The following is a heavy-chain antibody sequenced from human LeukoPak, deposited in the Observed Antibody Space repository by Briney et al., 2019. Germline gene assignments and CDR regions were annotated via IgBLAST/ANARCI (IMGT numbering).Heavy chain of an antibody. J-gene: IGHJ5*02. V-gene: IGHV1-2*02. Sequence: ASVKVSCKASGYTFTGYYMHWVRQAPGQGLEWMGWINPDSGGTNYAQKFQGRVTMTRDTSISTAYMELSRLRSDDTAVYYCARDQRYSSGWYGANWFDPWGQGTLVTVSS. CDR2: INPDSGGT. CDR3: ARDQRYSSGWYGANWFDP. CDR1: GYTFTGYY. D-gene: IGHD6-19*01.